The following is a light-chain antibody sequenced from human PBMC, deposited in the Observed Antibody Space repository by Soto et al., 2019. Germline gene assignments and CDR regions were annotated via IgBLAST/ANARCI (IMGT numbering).Light chain of an antibody. CDR1: QSISSY. V-gene: IGKV1-39*01. CDR3: QQSYSTPPYT. CDR2: AAS. J-gene: IGKJ2*01. Sequence: DIQMTQSPSSLSASVGDRVTITCRASQSISSYLNWYQQKPGKAPKLLIYAASSLQSGVPSRFSGRGSGTDFTLIISSLQHEDFATYYCQQSYSTPPYTFGQGTKLEIK.